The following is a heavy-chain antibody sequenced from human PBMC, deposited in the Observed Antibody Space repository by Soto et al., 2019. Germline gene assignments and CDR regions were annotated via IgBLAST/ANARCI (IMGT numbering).Heavy chain of an antibody. Sequence: EVHLLESGGVLVQPGGSLRLSCETSGFTFSNCVMTWVRQPPGKRLEWVSVITTNGHTDYAESVKGRFTISRDNSKNTVYLQMNSLRAEDTAVYYCAKGLLNGRWYAADWGQGTLVTVSS. CDR1: GFTFSNCV. CDR2: ITTNGHT. J-gene: IGHJ4*02. V-gene: IGHV3-23*01. CDR3: AKGLLNGRWYAAD. D-gene: IGHD6-13*01.